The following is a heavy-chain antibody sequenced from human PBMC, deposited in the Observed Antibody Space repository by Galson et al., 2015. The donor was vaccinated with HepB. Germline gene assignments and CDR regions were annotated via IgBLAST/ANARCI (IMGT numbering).Heavy chain of an antibody. CDR2: INPNSGGT. V-gene: IGHV1-2*02. J-gene: IGHJ6*03. Sequence: SVKVSCKASGYTFTGYYMHWVRQAPGQGLEWMGWINPNSGGTNYAQKFQGRVTMTRDTSISTAYMKLSRLRSDDTAVYYCARGSSPFYYYMDVWGKGTTVTVSS. CDR1: GYTFTGYY. CDR3: ARGSSPFYYYMDV. D-gene: IGHD6-6*01.